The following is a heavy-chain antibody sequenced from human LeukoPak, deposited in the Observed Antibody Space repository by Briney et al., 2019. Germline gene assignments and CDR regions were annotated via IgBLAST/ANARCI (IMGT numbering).Heavy chain of an antibody. J-gene: IGHJ3*02. CDR1: GGSISSYY. D-gene: IGHD3-9*01. CDR2: IYCSGST. CDR3: ARGPTYYDILTGLNDAFDI. Sequence: SETLSLTCTVSGGSISSYYWSWIRQHPGKGLEWIGYIYCSGSTNYNPSLKSRVTISVDTSKNQFSLKLSSVTAADTAVYYCARGPTYYDILTGLNDAFDIWGQGTMVTVSS. V-gene: IGHV4-59*01.